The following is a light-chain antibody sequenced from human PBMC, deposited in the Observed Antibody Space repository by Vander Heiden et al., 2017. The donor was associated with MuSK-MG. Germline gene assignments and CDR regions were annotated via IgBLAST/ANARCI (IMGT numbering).Light chain of an antibody. V-gene: IGLV3-21*02. CDR3: QGWDGTGGCDNLV. CDR1: NIGRRS. Sequence: SFVLTQPPSVSVAPGQPARITCGGNNIGRRSVHWYQQGPGQAPVLVVYDDSDRHSGIPDRVSGSKFGNTTTVTISSVEAGDEGDDVCQGWDGTGGCDNLVFGGGTKLTVL. J-gene: IGLJ3*02. CDR2: DDS.